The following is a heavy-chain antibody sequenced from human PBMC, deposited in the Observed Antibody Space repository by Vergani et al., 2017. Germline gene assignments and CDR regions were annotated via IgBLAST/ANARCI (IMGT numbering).Heavy chain of an antibody. J-gene: IGHJ5*02. CDR1: GYTFTGYY. Sequence: QVQLVQSGAEVKKPGASVKVSCKASGYTFTGYYMHWVRQAPGQGLEWMGWINPNSGGTNYAQKFQGRVIMTRDTSISTAYMELSRLRSDDTAVYYCARVVVVPAATTYYDFWSGYYREVWFDPWGQGTLVTVSS. D-gene: IGHD3-3*01. V-gene: IGHV1-2*02. CDR2: INPNSGGT. CDR3: ARVVVVPAATTYYDFWSGYYREVWFDP.